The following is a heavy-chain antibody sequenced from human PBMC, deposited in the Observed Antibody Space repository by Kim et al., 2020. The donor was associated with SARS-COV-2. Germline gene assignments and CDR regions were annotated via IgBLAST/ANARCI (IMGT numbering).Heavy chain of an antibody. V-gene: IGHV4-31*03. D-gene: IGHD3-22*01. CDR3: ARAHMIVVVISAFDI. Sequence: SETLSLTCTVSGGSISSGGYYWSWIRQHPGKGLEWIGYIYYSGSTYYNPSLKSRVTISVDTSKNQFSLKLSSVTAADTAVYYCARAHMIVVVISAFDIWGQGTMVTDSS. J-gene: IGHJ3*02. CDR2: IYYSGST. CDR1: GGSISSGGYY.